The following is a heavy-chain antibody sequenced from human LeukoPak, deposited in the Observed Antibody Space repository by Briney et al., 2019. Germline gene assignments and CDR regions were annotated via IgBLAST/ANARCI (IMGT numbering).Heavy chain of an antibody. J-gene: IGHJ3*02. CDR2: INSDGRST. CDR1: GLTFSSYW. CDR3: ARDLARDSSGYYYGFGAFDI. Sequence: GGSLRLSCAASGLTFSSYWMHWVRQAPGKGLVWVSRINSDGRSTNYADPVKGRFTISRDNAKNTLYLQMNSLRAEDTAVYYCARDLARDSSGYYYGFGAFDIWGQGTMVTVSS. D-gene: IGHD3-22*01. V-gene: IGHV3-74*01.